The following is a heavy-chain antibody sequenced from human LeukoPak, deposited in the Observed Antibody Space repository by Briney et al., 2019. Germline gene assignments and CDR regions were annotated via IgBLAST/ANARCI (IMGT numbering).Heavy chain of an antibody. CDR1: GFIFYSYV. V-gene: IGHV3-23*01. CDR3: ARSLSDLDY. D-gene: IGHD3-3*02. Sequence: QSGGSLRLSCAASGFIFYSYVMSWVRQAPGKGLEWVSAISGSGGGTYYADSVKGRFTISRDNSKNTLYLQMNSLRAEDTALYYCARSLSDLDYWGQGTLVTVSS. J-gene: IGHJ4*02. CDR2: ISGSGGGT.